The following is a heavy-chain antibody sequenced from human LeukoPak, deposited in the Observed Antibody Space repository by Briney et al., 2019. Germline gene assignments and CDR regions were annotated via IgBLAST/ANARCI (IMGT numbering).Heavy chain of an antibody. D-gene: IGHD3-22*01. Sequence: SETLSLTCTVSGGSISSYYWGWIRQPAGKGLEWIGRIYTSGSTNYNPSLKSRVTMSVDTSKNQFSLKLSSVTAADTAVYYCASTYYYDSSGYYYVNYFDYWGQGTLVTVSS. J-gene: IGHJ4*02. CDR3: ASTYYYDSSGYYYVNYFDY. V-gene: IGHV4-4*07. CDR1: GGSISSYY. CDR2: IYTSGST.